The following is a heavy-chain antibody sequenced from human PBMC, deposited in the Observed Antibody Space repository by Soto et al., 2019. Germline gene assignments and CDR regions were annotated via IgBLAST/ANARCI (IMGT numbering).Heavy chain of an antibody. CDR3: AKDGKDILTGYQGH. CDR2: ISWNSGSI. J-gene: IGHJ4*02. V-gene: IGHV3-9*01. D-gene: IGHD3-9*01. Sequence: EVQLVESGGGLVQPGRSLRLSCAASGFTFDDYAMHWVRQAPGKDLEWVSGISWNSGSIGYADSVKGRFTISRDNAKNSLYLQMNSLRAEDTALYYCAKDGKDILTGYQGHWGQGTLVTVSS. CDR1: GFTFDDYA.